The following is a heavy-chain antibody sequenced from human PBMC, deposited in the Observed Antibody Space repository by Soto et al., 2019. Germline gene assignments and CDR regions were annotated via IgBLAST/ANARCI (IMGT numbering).Heavy chain of an antibody. J-gene: IGHJ6*02. Sequence: QVQLVQSGAEVKKPGASVKVSCKASGYTFTSYDINWVRQATGQGLEWMGWMNPNSGNTGYAQKFQGRVTMTSNTSISTAYMELSSLRSEDTAVYYCARGQGLRYFDWLLSDSHCMDVWGQGTTVTVSS. CDR3: ARGQGLRYFDWLLSDSHCMDV. V-gene: IGHV1-8*01. D-gene: IGHD3-9*01. CDR2: MNPNSGNT. CDR1: GYTFTSYD.